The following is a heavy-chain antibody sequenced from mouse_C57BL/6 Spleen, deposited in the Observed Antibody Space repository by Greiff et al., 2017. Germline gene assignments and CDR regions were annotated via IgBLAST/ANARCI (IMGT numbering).Heavy chain of an antibody. CDR1: GFTFSSYA. CDR2: ISDGGSYT. Sequence: DVMLVESGGGLVKPGGSLKLSCAASGFTFSSYAMSWVRQTPEKRLEWVATISDGGSYTYYPDNVKGRFTISRDNAKNNLYLQMSHLKSEDTAMYYCARDPHYYGSSYRYWYFDVWGTGTTVTVSS. D-gene: IGHD1-1*01. CDR3: ARDPHYYGSSYRYWYFDV. J-gene: IGHJ1*03. V-gene: IGHV5-4*01.